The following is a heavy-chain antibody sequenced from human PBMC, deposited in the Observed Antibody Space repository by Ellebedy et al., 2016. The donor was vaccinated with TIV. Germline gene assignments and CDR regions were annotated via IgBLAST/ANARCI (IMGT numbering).Heavy chain of an antibody. J-gene: IGHJ4*02. D-gene: IGHD1-26*01. V-gene: IGHV1-2*02. CDR3: ATWGTD. CDR2: INPLSGGT. CDR1: GDIFNDYF. Sequence: AASVKVSCKASGDIFNDYFMHWVRQAPGGGLEWMGWINPLSGGTKYAQKFQGRVTLTRDTSINTAYLELNSLRLDDTGIYYCATWGTDWGQGSRVTVSS.